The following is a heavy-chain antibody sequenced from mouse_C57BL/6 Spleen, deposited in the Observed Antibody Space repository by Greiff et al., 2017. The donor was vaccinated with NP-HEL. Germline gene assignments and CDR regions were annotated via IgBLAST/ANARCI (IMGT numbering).Heavy chain of an antibody. J-gene: IGHJ1*03. CDR1: GFNIKDDY. CDR3: TTSPSLYYGSSYVYFDV. D-gene: IGHD1-1*01. V-gene: IGHV14-4*01. Sequence: EVKLQESGAELVRPGASVKLSCTASGFNIKDDYMHWVKQRPEQGLEWIGWIDPENGDTEYASKFQGKATITADTSSNTAYLQLSSLTSEDTAVYYCTTSPSLYYGSSYVYFDVWGTGTTVTVSS. CDR2: IDPENGDT.